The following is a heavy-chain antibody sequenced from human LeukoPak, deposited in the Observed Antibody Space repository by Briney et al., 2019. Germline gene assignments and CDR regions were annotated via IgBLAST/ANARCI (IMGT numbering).Heavy chain of an antibody. D-gene: IGHD4-17*01. Sequence: SETLSLTCTVSGGSVSNYYWSWIRQPAGKGLEWIGRIYTSGNTNYNPSLKSRVTMSGDTSKNQFSLKLSSVTAADTAVYYCARGHTAVTRHFDFWGQGTLVTVSS. CDR2: IYTSGNT. J-gene: IGHJ4*02. V-gene: IGHV4-4*07. CDR3: ARGHTAVTRHFDF. CDR1: GGSVSNYY.